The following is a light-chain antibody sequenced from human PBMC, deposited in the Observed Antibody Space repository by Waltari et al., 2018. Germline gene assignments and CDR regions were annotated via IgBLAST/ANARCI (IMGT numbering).Light chain of an antibody. J-gene: IGKJ1*01. CDR2: LGS. CDR1: LSLLHTNGDNY. Sequence: DIVMTQSPLSLSVSPGEPASISCRSLLSLLHTNGDNYLEWYLQKAGQSPHLLIYLGSNRPSGVPYRFSGIGSGTNFTLKISRVEAEDVGVYYCMQSLRTSWTFGQGTKVEI. V-gene: IGKV2-28*01. CDR3: MQSLRTSWT.